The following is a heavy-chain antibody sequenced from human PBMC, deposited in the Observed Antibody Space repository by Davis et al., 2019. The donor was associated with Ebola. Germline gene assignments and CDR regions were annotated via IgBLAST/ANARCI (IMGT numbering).Heavy chain of an antibody. J-gene: IGHJ6*04. CDR3: ARGHVWFGELLYYYYGMDV. Sequence: SETLSLTCSVSGGSVGSDYWSWIRQSPGKGLEWIAFISNGGRTIYNPSLRGRVTISIDTSKNQFSLKLRSVTAADTAVYYCARGHVWFGELLYYYYGMDVWGKGTTVTVSS. CDR1: GGSVGSDY. CDR2: ISNGGRT. V-gene: IGHV4-59*02. D-gene: IGHD3-10*01.